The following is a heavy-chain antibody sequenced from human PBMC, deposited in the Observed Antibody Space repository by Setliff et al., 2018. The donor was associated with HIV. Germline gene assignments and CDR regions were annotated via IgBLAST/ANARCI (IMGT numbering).Heavy chain of an antibody. CDR2: IRSKANGGTT. D-gene: IGHD3-10*01. V-gene: IGHV3-15*01. CDR3: ARAHAPGVRGVFFEY. Sequence: PGGSLRLSCAASGFSFSYACMSWVRQAPGKGLEWVGHIRSKANGGTTEYADSVKGRFTISRDIAKNTLYLRMNSLRAEDTAVYSCARAHAPGVRGVFFEYWGQGTLVTVSS. CDR1: GFSFSYAC. J-gene: IGHJ4*02.